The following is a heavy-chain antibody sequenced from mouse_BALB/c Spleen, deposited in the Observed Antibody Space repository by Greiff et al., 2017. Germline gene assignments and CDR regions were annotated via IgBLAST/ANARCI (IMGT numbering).Heavy chain of an antibody. J-gene: IGHJ4*01. CDR2: IRNKANGYTT. CDR1: GFTFTDYY. CDR3: ARDIEYGNYFFYAMDY. V-gene: IGHV7-3*02. Sequence: EVKLMESGGGLVQPGGSLRLSCATSGFTFTDYYMSWVRQPPGKALEWLGFIRNKANGYTTEYSASVKGRFTISRDNSQSILYLQMNTLRAEDSATYYCARDIEYGNYFFYAMDYWGQGTSVTVSS. D-gene: IGHD2-10*02.